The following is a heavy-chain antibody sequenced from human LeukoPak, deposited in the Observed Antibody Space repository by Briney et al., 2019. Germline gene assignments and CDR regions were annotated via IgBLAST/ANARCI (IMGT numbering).Heavy chain of an antibody. CDR3: ARHSLDTGYYSDY. Sequence: KPSETLSLTCTVSGGSISSYYWSWIRQPPGKGLEWIGYIHYTGSTNYNPSLKSRVTISVDTSKNQFSLRLSSVTAADTAVYYCARHSLDTGYYSDYWGQGTLVTVSS. CDR1: GGSISSYY. D-gene: IGHD5-18*01. CDR2: IHYTGST. J-gene: IGHJ4*02. V-gene: IGHV4-59*08.